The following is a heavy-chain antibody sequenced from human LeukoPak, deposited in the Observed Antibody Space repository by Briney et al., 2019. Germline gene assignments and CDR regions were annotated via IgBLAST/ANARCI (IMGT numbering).Heavy chain of an antibody. D-gene: IGHD3-22*01. CDR1: GFTFSNYG. CDR3: VVGYYDSSGIP. V-gene: IGHV3-33*01. Sequence: GGSLRLSCAASGFTFSNYGMHWVRQAPGRGLEWVAVIWYDGSNKYYADSVKGRFTISRDNSKNTVYLQMNSLRAEDMAVYYCVVGYYDSSGIPWGQGTLVTVSS. J-gene: IGHJ5*02. CDR2: IWYDGSNK.